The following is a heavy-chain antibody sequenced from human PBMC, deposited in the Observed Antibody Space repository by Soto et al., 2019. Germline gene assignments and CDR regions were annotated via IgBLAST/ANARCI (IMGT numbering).Heavy chain of an antibody. CDR1: GFTFSDYY. D-gene: IGHD3-22*01. J-gene: IGHJ4*02. V-gene: IGHV3-11*01. CDR2: ISSSGNTI. Sequence: QVQLVESGGGLVQTSGSLRIACVASGFTFSDYYMSWVRQAPGKGLGWVSYISSSGNTIYYADSVKGRFTISRDNAKNSVYLQMNSLRAEDTALYFCAKMSSENYYDPVFSWGQGTLVTVSS. CDR3: AKMSSENYYDPVFS.